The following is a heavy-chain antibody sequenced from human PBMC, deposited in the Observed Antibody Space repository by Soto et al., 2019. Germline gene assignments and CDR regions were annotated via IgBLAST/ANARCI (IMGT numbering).Heavy chain of an antibody. D-gene: IGHD1-26*01. J-gene: IGHJ4*02. V-gene: IGHV3-30*18. Sequence: QVQLVESGGGVVRPGRSLRLSCVASGFTFRDYGMHWVRQAPGKGLEWVAGISHHGLKEHYADSVKGRFTISRDNSKKTVYLQLNSLRGDHTAVYYCAKDWVGGSNKYYFEYWGQGTLVTVSS. CDR2: ISHHGLKE. CDR1: GFTFRDYG. CDR3: AKDWVGGSNKYYFEY.